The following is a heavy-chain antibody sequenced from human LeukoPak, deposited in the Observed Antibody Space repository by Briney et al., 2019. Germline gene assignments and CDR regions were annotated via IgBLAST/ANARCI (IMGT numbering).Heavy chain of an antibody. D-gene: IGHD6-19*01. V-gene: IGHV4-39*01. CDR2: IYYSGST. CDR1: GGSISSSTYY. Sequence: SETLSLTCTVSGGSISSSTYYWGSIRQPPGKGLEWIGSIYYSGSTYYNPSLKSRVTISIDTSKNQFSLRLTSVTAADTAVYHCATIAVVGKPTPWGQGTLVTVSS. CDR3: ATIAVVGKPTP. J-gene: IGHJ5*02.